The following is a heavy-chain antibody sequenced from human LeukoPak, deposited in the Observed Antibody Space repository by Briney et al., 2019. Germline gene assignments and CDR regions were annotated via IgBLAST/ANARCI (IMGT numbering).Heavy chain of an antibody. CDR3: TREWLSLRSPSRYYFDY. J-gene: IGHJ4*02. V-gene: IGHV3-49*04. Sequence: GGSLRLSCAASGFTFSSYSMNWVRQAPGKGLEWVGFIRSKAYGGTTEYAASVKGRFTISRDDSKSIAYLQMNSLKTEDTAVYYCTREWLSLRSPSRYYFDYWGQGTLVTVSS. D-gene: IGHD3-16*02. CDR2: IRSKAYGGTT. CDR1: GFTFSSYS.